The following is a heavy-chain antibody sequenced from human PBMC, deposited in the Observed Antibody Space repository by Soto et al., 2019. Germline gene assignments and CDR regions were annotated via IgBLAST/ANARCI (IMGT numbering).Heavy chain of an antibody. CDR3: ARGGWKLFDY. J-gene: IGHJ4*02. V-gene: IGHV4-59*01. CDR1: GGSISSYY. D-gene: IGHD6-19*01. CDR2: FYYSGST. Sequence: NPSETLSLTCTVSGGSISSYYWSWIRQPPGKGLEWIGYFYYSGSTNYNPSLKSRVTISVDTSKNQFSLKLSSVTAADTAVYYCARGGWKLFDYWGQGTLVTVSS.